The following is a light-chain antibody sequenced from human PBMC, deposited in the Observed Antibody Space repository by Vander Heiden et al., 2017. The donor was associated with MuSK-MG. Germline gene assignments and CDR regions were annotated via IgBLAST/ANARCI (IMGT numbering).Light chain of an antibody. V-gene: IGLV1-47*01. J-gene: IGLJ3*02. CDR3: ASWDDDLSGVL. CDR2: RNN. Sequence: QSALTQPPSTSGTPGPRVTISCSGSNSNIGNNYVYWYQQTAGRAPKLVMLRNNQRPLGVPDRFSGSKSGTSVSLTIGGLRSEDEADYYCASWDDDLSGVLFGGGTRLTVL. CDR1: NSNIGNNY.